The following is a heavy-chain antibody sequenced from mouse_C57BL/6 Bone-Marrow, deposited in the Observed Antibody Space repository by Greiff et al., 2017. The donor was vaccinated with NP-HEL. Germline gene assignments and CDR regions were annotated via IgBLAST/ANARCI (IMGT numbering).Heavy chain of an antibody. CDR3: ARVDGYYLAAWFAY. Sequence: EVKLQESGPGLVKPSQGRERTGEFTGYSITSGYYWNWIRQFPGNKLEWMGYISYDGSNDYNPSLKNRISITRDTSKNQFFLKLNALTTEDTATYYCARVDGYYLAAWFAYWGQGTLVTVSA. CDR2: ISYDGSN. D-gene: IGHD2-3*01. CDR1: GYSITSGYY. V-gene: IGHV3-6*01. J-gene: IGHJ3*01.